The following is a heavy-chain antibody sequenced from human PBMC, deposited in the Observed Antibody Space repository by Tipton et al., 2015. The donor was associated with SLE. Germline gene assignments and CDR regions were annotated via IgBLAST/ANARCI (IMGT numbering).Heavy chain of an antibody. Sequence: TLSLTCAVYGGSFSGYYWSWIRQPPGKGLEWIGEINHSGSTKYNPSLKSRVTISVDTSNNQFSLELSSVTAADTAVYYCALMGSSSSRDYWDQGTLVTVSS. CDR3: ALMGSSSSRDY. D-gene: IGHD6-6*01. J-gene: IGHJ4*02. V-gene: IGHV4-34*01. CDR1: GGSFSGYY. CDR2: INHSGST.